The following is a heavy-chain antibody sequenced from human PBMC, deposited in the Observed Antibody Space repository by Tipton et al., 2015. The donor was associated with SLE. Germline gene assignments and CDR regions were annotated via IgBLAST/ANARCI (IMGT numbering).Heavy chain of an antibody. Sequence: LRLSCAVYGGSFSGYYWSWIRQPPGKGLEWIGEINHSGSTNYNPSLKSRVTISVDTSKNQFSLKLSSVTAADTAVYYCARGGIAVAGYYYYYMDVWGKGTTVTVSS. J-gene: IGHJ6*03. D-gene: IGHD6-19*01. CDR3: ARGGIAVAGYYYYYMDV. CDR2: INHSGST. V-gene: IGHV4-34*01. CDR1: GGSFSGYY.